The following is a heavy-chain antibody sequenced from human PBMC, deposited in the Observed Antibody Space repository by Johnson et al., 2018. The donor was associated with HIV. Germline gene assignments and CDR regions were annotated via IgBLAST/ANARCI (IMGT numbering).Heavy chain of an antibody. Sequence: EVQLVESGGGLVQPGRSLRLSCAASGFTFDDYAMHWVRQAPGKGLEWVSGISWNSGSIGYADSVKGRFTISRDNAKNSLYLQMNSLRAEDTALYYWSKDMRGIAVVYDAFDIWGQGTMVTVSS. CDR2: ISWNSGSI. CDR1: GFTFDDYA. D-gene: IGHD6-19*01. V-gene: IGHV3-9*01. J-gene: IGHJ3*02. CDR3: SKDMRGIAVVYDAFDI.